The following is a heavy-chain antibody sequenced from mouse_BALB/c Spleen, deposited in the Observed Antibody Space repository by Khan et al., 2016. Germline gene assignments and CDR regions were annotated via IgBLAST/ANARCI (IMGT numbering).Heavy chain of an antibody. CDR1: GYPFSSYW. V-gene: IGHV1-9*01. Sequence: QVQLQQSGAELMKPGASVKISCKATGYPFSSYWIEWVKQRPGHGLEWIGETLPGSGSTNYNEKFRGKATFTADPSSNTAYMQLSSLTSEDSAVHYCARTDRRGYFDYWGQGTTLTVSS. CDR3: ARTDRRGYFDY. J-gene: IGHJ2*01. CDR2: TLPGSGST.